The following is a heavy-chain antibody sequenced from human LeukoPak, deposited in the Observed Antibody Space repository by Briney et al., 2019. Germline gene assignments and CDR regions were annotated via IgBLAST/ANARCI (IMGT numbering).Heavy chain of an antibody. Sequence: PGGSLRLSCTASGFTFSRYAMMWLRQAPGKGLEWVAAIATDATLYADSVKGRFTISRDNSKNTLYLQMNSLRAEDTAVYYCLACYRSIPCYWGQGTLVTVSS. J-gene: IGHJ4*02. CDR1: GFTFSRYA. V-gene: IGHV3-23*01. CDR2: IATDAT. D-gene: IGHD2-2*01. CDR3: LACYRSIPCY.